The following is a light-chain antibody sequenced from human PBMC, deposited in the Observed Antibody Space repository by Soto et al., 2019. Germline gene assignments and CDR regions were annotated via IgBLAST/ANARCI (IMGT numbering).Light chain of an antibody. J-gene: IGKJ3*01. CDR3: QQSHSTPFT. CDR1: QSISSY. V-gene: IGKV1-39*01. CDR2: TAS. Sequence: DLQMTQSPSSLSASVGDRVTITCRASQSISSYLNWYKQKPGKAPKLLIYTASSLKSGVPSRFSGSGSGTDFTLTISSLQPEDFATYYCQQSHSTPFTFGPGTKVDIK.